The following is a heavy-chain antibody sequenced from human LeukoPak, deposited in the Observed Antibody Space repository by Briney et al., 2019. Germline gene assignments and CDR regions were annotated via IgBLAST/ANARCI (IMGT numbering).Heavy chain of an antibody. D-gene: IGHD3-22*01. CDR1: GFIFSNTW. CDR2: IKQDGSEK. Sequence: PGGSLRLSCAASGFIFSNTWMAWVRQAPGKGLEWVANIKQDGSEKYYVDSVKGRFTISRDNAKNSLYLQMNSLRAEDTAVYYCAREPTYYYDSSGXXPYFDYWGQXTXXXVSS. J-gene: IGHJ4*02. V-gene: IGHV3-7*01. CDR3: AREPTYYYDSSGXXPYFDY.